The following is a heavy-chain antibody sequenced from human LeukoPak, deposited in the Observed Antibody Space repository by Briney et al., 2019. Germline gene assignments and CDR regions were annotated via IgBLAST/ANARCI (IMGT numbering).Heavy chain of an antibody. V-gene: IGHV3-7*04. Sequence: PGGCLRLSCAASGFIFRNYWMSWVSQPPGRGLEWVASIKQDGSEKNYVDSVKGRFTISRDNAKSSLYLQMDSLRPEDTAVYFCARAFSFDYWGQGTLVTVSS. CDR2: IKQDGSEK. CDR1: GFIFRNYW. CDR3: ARAFSFDY. J-gene: IGHJ4*02.